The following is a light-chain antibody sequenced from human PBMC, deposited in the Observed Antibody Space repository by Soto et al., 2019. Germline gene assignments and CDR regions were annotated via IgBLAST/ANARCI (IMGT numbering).Light chain of an antibody. CDR3: HQYNTGLRT. CDR1: LNVATN. Sequence: TVMTQSPATLSMSPGDRVALSCRASLNVATNMAWYQQKPGQAPRLLIYGASIRATGVPARFTGSGSGTEFTLTINNLQSEDFAVYYCHQYNTGLRTFGRGTRV. J-gene: IGKJ1*01. CDR2: GAS. V-gene: IGKV3-15*01.